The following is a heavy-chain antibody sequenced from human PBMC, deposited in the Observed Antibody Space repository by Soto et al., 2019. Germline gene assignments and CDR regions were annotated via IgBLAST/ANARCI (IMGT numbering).Heavy chain of an antibody. Sequence: SVPMPLTSTVSGGNISSFSYYWSRIRQPPGKGLEWIGYIHDSGITDYNPSLKSRATISIDTFRNQISLNLHSVTAADTAVYYCAREYAFSSDYWGQGTVVTVSS. V-gene: IGHV4-61*01. CDR3: AREYAFSSDY. CDR2: IHDSGIT. CDR1: GGNISSFSYY. D-gene: IGHD2-2*01. J-gene: IGHJ4*02.